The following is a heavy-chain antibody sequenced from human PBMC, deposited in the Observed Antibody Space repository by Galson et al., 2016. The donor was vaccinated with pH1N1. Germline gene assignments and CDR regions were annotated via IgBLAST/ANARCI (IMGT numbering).Heavy chain of an antibody. CDR2: ISGSGGTT. CDR3: ASCNLRIAERLSWFDP. CDR1: GFTFSSYA. J-gene: IGHJ5*02. V-gene: IGHV3-23*01. D-gene: IGHD6-13*01. Sequence: SLRLSCAVSGFTFSSYAMNWVRQAPGKGLEWVSGISGSGGTTYYADSVKGRFTISRDNSKNMLYLQMNSLRAEDTALYYCASCNLRIAERLSWFDPRGQGTLVTVSS.